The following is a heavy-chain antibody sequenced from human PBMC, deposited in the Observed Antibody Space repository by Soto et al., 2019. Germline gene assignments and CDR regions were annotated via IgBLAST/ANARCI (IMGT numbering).Heavy chain of an antibody. D-gene: IGHD2-2*01. CDR3: ARGSYCSSTSCYGYYYYYMDV. J-gene: IGHJ6*03. CDR1: GGSFSVYY. CDR2: INHSGST. V-gene: IGHV4-34*01. Sequence: PSETLSLTCAVYGGSFSVYYWSWIRQPPGKGLEWIGEINHSGSTNYNPSLKSRVTISVDTSKNQFSLKLSSVTAADTAVYYCARGSYCSSTSCYGYYYYYMDVWGKGTTVTVSS.